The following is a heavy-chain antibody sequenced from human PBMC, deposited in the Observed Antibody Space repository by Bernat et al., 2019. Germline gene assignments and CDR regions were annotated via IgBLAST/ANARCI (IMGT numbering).Heavy chain of an antibody. CDR2: INSDGSGT. J-gene: IGHJ4*02. Sequence: EVQLVESGGGLVQPGGSLRLSCAASGFTFSSYRMHWVRQAPGKGLVWVSRINSDGSGTNYADSVKGRFTISRDNAKNTLYLQMNSLRAEDTAVYYCARDISDTPRGWGIDYWGQGTLVAVSS. CDR1: GFTFSSYR. D-gene: IGHD6-19*01. V-gene: IGHV3-74*01. CDR3: ARDISDTPRGWGIDY.